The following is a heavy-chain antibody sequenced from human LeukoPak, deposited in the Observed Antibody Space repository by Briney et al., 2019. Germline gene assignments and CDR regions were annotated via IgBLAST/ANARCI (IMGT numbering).Heavy chain of an antibody. J-gene: IGHJ3*02. CDR3: ARRGTTVTRDAFDI. CDR2: ISSSSSYI. CDR1: GFTFSSYS. V-gene: IGHV3-21*01. Sequence: GGSLRLSCAASGFTFSSYSMNWVRQAPGKGLEWVSSISSSSSYIYYADSVKGRFTISRDNAKNSLYLQMNSLRAEDTAVYYCARRGTTVTRDAFDIWGQGTMVTVSS. D-gene: IGHD4-17*01.